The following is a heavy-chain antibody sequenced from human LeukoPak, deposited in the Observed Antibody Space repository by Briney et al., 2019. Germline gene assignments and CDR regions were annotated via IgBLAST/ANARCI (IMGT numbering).Heavy chain of an antibody. CDR3: AREEWGSSIAAQLYYFDY. D-gene: IGHD6-6*01. V-gene: IGHV1-8*01. J-gene: IGHJ4*02. Sequence: ASVKVSCKASGYSFANYDVIWVRQATGQGLEWMGWKNPTTGNTGFAQRFQGRVTITTDTSISTAFMELTSLRSEDAAVYYCAREEWGSSIAAQLYYFDYWGQGTLVTVSS. CDR1: GYSFANYD. CDR2: KNPTTGNT.